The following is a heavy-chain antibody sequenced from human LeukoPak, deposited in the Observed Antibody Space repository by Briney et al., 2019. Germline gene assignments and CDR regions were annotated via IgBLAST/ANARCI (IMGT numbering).Heavy chain of an antibody. CDR3: ARDYCSGGSCYSANFDY. D-gene: IGHD2-15*01. V-gene: IGHV1-18*01. CDR2: ISAYNGNT. J-gene: IGHJ4*02. CDR1: GYTFTSYG. Sequence: ASVKVSCKASGYTFTSYGISWVRQAPGQGLEWMGWISAYNGNTNYAQKLQGRVTITTDTSTSTAYMELRSLRSDDTAVYYCARDYCSGGSCYSANFDYWGQGTLVTVSS.